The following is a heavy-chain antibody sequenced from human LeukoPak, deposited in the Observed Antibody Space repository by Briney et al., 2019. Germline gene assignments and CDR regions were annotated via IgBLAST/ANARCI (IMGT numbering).Heavy chain of an antibody. V-gene: IGHV3-33*01. Sequence: GRSLRLSCAASGFTFSSYGMHWVRQAPGKGLEWVAVIWYDGSNKYYADSVKGRFTISRDNSKNTLYLQMNSLRAEDTAVYYCARDSGLRFLEWFFDYWGQGTLVTVSS. CDR3: ARDSGLRFLEWFFDY. J-gene: IGHJ4*02. CDR2: IWYDGSNK. D-gene: IGHD3-3*01. CDR1: GFTFSSYG.